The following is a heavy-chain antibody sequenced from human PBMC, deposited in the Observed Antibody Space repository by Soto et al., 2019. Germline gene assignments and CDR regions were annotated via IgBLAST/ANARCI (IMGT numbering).Heavy chain of an antibody. J-gene: IGHJ4*02. CDR3: ARGSRPADF. Sequence: EVQLVESGGGLVQPGGSLRLSCAASGFTFTTYWMSWVRQAPGKGLEWVANLNQDGSEIYYVDFVRGRFTMSRDNAQNSLYLQITSLRAEDTAVYYCARGSRPADFWGQGTLVIVSS. CDR2: LNQDGSEI. D-gene: IGHD2-2*01. V-gene: IGHV3-7*01. CDR1: GFTFTTYW.